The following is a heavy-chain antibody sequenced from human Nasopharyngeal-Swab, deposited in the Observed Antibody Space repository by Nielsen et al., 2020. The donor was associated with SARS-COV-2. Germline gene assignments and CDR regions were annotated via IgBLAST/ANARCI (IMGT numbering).Heavy chain of an antibody. Sequence: GESLKISCAASGLTFTNSWMSWVRQAPGKGLEWVANIKQAGSDKYYVDSVKGRFTISRDNAKKSLELQMNSLRVEDTAVYYCGRGGKLGALDIWGQGTMVTVSS. D-gene: IGHD3-16*01. CDR3: GRGGKLGALDI. CDR2: IKQAGSDK. J-gene: IGHJ3*02. CDR1: GLTFTNSW. V-gene: IGHV3-7*01.